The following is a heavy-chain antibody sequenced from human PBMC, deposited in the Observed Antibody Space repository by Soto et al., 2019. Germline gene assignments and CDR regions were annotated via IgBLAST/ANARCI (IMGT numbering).Heavy chain of an antibody. CDR1: GFTFSRFA. Sequence: GALRLYGVASGFTFSRFAMSWVRQAPGKGLEWVSTISPPGGTTFYADSARGRFTISRDNSKNTLYLELNSLRAEDTAIYYCAKDLTPIQLWPSSFDFWGQGTLVTVSS. V-gene: IGHV3-23*01. CDR2: ISPPGGTT. J-gene: IGHJ4*02. D-gene: IGHD5-18*01. CDR3: AKDLTPIQLWPSSFDF.